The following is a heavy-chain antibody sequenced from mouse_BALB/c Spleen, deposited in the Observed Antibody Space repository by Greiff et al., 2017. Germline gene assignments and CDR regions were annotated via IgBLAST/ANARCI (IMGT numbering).Heavy chain of an antibody. V-gene: IGHV1-9*01. CDR2: ILPGSGST. Sequence: VKLQESGAELMKPGASVKISCKATGYTFSSYWIEWVKQRPGHGLEWIGEILPGSGSTNYNEKFKGKATFTADTSSNTAYMQLSSLTSEDSAVYYCARREGYDWYFDVWGAGTTVTVSS. CDR1: GYTFSSYW. CDR3: ARREGYDWYFDV. D-gene: IGHD2-2*01. J-gene: IGHJ1*01.